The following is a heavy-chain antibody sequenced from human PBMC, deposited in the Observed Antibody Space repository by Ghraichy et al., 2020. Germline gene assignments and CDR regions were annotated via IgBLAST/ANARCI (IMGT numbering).Heavy chain of an antibody. Sequence: GGSLRLSCAASGFSFTTSWMTWVRQTPGKGLEWVASMNQDGGQVYYVDSVQGRFTIARDNAKNSVYLQMNSLRAEDTAVYYCARDPENAALDYWGQGTRVTVSS. J-gene: IGHJ4*02. CDR1: GFSFTTSW. CDR3: ARDPENAALDY. V-gene: IGHV3-7*03. D-gene: IGHD1-14*01. CDR2: MNQDGGQV.